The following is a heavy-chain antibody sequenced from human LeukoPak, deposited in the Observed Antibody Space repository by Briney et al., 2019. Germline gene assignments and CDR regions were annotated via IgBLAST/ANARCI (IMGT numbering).Heavy chain of an antibody. CDR1: GGTFSSYA. D-gene: IGHD3-22*01. J-gene: IGHJ4*02. V-gene: IGHV1-69*06. CDR3: AITKGPNYYDSSGYPYYFDY. Sequence: SVKVSCKASGGTFSSYAISWVRQAPGQGLEWMGGIIPIFGTANYAQKFQGRVTITADKSTSTAYMELSSLRSEDTAVYYCAITKGPNYYDSSGYPYYFDYWGQGTLVTVSS. CDR2: IIPIFGTA.